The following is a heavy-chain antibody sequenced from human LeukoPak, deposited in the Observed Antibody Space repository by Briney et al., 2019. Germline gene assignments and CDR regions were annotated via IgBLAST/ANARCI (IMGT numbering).Heavy chain of an antibody. J-gene: IGHJ4*02. CDR3: ARVDYGDYAGEDY. V-gene: IGHV3-7*01. CDR1: ESTFRIYW. Sequence: GGSLRLSCAASESTFRIYWMSWVRQAPGKGLEWVANIKQDESEKYYADSVKGRFTISRDNAKNSLYLQMNSLRAEDTAVYYCARVDYGDYAGEDYWGQGTLVTVSS. CDR2: IKQDESEK. D-gene: IGHD4-17*01.